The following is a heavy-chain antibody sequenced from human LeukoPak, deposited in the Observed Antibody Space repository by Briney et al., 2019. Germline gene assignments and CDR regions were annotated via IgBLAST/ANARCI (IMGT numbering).Heavy chain of an antibody. D-gene: IGHD2-15*01. CDR1: GASISTSY. J-gene: IGHJ4*02. V-gene: IGHV4-59*01. CDR2: IHYSGDI. Sequence: SQTLSLTCTVSGASISTSYWYWIREPPGKELEWIGYIHYSGDINYNPSLKSRVTISAYTSKNQLSLKLSSVTAADTAVYYCARVGCSGGSCYPDYWGQGTLVTVSS. CDR3: ARVGCSGGSCYPDY.